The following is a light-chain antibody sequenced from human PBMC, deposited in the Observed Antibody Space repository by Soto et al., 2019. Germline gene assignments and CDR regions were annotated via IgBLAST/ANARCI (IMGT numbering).Light chain of an antibody. CDR3: QSYDSSLSGSAV. J-gene: IGLJ2*01. V-gene: IGLV1-40*01. Sequence: QSALTQPPSVSGAPGQRVTISCTGSNSNIGAGYDVHWYQQLPGTAPKLLIYGNINRPSGVPDRFSGSKSDTSASLAITGLQAEDEADYYCQSYDSSLSGSAVFGGGTKVTVL. CDR2: GNI. CDR1: NSNIGAGYD.